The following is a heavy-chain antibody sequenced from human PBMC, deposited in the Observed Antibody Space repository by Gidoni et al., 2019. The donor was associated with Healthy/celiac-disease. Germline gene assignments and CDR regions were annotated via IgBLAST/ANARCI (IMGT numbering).Heavy chain of an antibody. V-gene: IGHV3-11*01. CDR3: APGGYCSGGSCYSRGYYYYYYGMDV. D-gene: IGHD2-15*01. CDR1: GFTFSDYY. CDR2: ISSSGSTI. J-gene: IGHJ6*02. Sequence: QVQLVESGGGLVKPGGSLRLSCAASGFTFSDYYMSWIRQAPGKGPEWVSYISSSGSTIYYADSVKGRFTISRDNAKNSLYLQMNSLRAEDTAVYYCAPGGYCSGGSCYSRGYYYYYYGMDVWGQGTTVTVSS.